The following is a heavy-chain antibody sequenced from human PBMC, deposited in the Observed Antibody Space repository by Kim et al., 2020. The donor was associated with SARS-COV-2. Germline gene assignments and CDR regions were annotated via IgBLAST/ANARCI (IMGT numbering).Heavy chain of an antibody. D-gene: IGHD6-13*01. J-gene: IGHJ6*02. CDR3: ARGLNSSSWYRNNRYGMDV. V-gene: IGHV4-34*01. Sequence: SRVTISVDTSKNQFSLKLSSVTAADTAVYYCARGLNSSSWYRNNRYGMDVWGQGTTVTVSS.